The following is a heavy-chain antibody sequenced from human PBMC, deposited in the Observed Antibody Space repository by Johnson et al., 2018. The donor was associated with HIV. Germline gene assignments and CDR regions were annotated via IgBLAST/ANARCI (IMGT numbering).Heavy chain of an antibody. CDR3: APWTAI. D-gene: IGHD3/OR15-3a*01. V-gene: IGHV3-30*04. CDR2: ISYDGSKK. CDR1: GFTFSSYA. Sequence: QVQLVESGGGVVQPGRSLRLSCAASGFTFSSYAMHWVRQAPGKGLEWVAVISYDGSKKYYADSVKGRFTISRDNSKNTLYLQRNSLRAEDTAVYYCAPWTAIWGQGTMVTVSS. J-gene: IGHJ3*02.